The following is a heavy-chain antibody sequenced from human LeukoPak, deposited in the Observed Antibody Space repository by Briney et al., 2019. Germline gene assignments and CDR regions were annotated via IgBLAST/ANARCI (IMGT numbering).Heavy chain of an antibody. J-gene: IGHJ4*02. Sequence: PSETLSLTCAVYGGSFSGYYWSWIRQPPGKGLEWIGEINHSGSTNYNPSLKSRVTISVDTSKNQFSLKLSSVTAADTAVYYCARWPRYFRCGYYFDYWGQGTLVTVSS. CDR2: INHSGST. CDR3: ARWPRYFRCGYYFDY. D-gene: IGHD3-10*01. CDR1: GGSFSGYY. V-gene: IGHV4-34*01.